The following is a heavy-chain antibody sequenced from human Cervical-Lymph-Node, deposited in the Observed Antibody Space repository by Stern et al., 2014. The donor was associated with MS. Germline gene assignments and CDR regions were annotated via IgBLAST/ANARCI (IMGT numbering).Heavy chain of an antibody. CDR2: IDQDGSKR. Sequence: EVHLVESGGDLVQPGGSLRLSCVDSGFTLSSLWMNWVRQAPGKGLEWVANIDQDGSKRNYVDSVRGRFTISRDNARNSVYLQMDSLRVEDTAMYYCTGGTGWLQPHWGQGTLVTVSS. J-gene: IGHJ4*02. CDR3: TGGTGWLQPH. CDR1: GFTLSSLW. V-gene: IGHV3-7*01. D-gene: IGHD6-19*01.